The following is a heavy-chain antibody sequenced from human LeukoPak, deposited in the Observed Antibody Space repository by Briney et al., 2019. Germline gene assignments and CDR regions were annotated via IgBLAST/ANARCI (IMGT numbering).Heavy chain of an antibody. Sequence: LRLSCVASGFTFSTYAMHWVRQAPGEGLEWIGEINHSGSTNYNPSLKSRVTISVDTSKNQFSLKLSSVTAADTAVYYCARGPVGGRWLQFQILFDYWGQGTLVTVSS. CDR2: INHSGST. CDR1: GFTFSTYA. D-gene: IGHD5-24*01. V-gene: IGHV4-34*01. J-gene: IGHJ4*02. CDR3: ARGPVGGRWLQFQILFDY.